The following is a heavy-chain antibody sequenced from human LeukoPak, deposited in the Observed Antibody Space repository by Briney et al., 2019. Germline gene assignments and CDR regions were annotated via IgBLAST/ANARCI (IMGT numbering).Heavy chain of an antibody. V-gene: IGHV4-39*01. J-gene: IGHJ4*02. CDR2: IYYSGST. Sequence: SETLSLTCTVSGGSISSSSYYWGWIRQPPGKGLEWIGSIYYSGSTYYNPSLKSRVTISVDTSKNQFSLKLSSVTAADTAVYYCARRVVGATGGGIDYWAREPWSPSPQ. D-gene: IGHD1-26*01. CDR3: ARRVVGATGGGIDY. CDR1: GGSISSSSYY.